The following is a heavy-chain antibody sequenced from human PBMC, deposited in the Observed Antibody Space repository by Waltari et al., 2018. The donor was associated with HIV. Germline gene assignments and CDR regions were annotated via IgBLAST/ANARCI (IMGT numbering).Heavy chain of an antibody. CDR2: INPKSGGT. CDR3: ARGGASTTPRDYNYYGLDV. CDR1: GYTFTDNY. V-gene: IGHV1-2*02. J-gene: IGHJ6*02. D-gene: IGHD2-2*01. Sequence: QVELVQSGAEVKKPGASVKVSCKASGYTFTDNYIPWVRQAPGHGLEWMGWINPKSGGTKHAQKFQGRVTMTRDTSMSTVYMEVGRLTSDDTAVYYCARGGASTTPRDYNYYGLDVWGQGTTVTISS.